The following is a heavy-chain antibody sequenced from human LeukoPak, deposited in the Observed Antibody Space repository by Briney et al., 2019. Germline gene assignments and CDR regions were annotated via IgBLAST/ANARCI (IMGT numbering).Heavy chain of an antibody. D-gene: IGHD3-22*01. J-gene: IGHJ3*02. CDR3: ARDHYYESSGYSYRRRLTNAFDI. CDR2: INHSGST. Sequence: SETLSLTCAVYGXSFSGYYWSWIRQPPGKGLESIGEINHSGSTNYNPSLKSRVTISVDTSKNQFSLKLSSVTAADTAVYYCARDHYYESSGYSYRRRLTNAFDIWGQGTMVTVSS. V-gene: IGHV4-34*01. CDR1: GXSFSGYY.